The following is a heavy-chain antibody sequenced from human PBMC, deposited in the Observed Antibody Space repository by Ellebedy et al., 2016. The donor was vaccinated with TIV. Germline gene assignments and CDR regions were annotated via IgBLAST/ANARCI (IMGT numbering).Heavy chain of an antibody. CDR2: IKQDGSEK. CDR1: GFTFSSYW. Sequence: GGSLRLSCAASGFTFSSYWMSWVRQAPGKGLEWVANIKQDGSEKYYVDSVKGRFTISRDNAKNSLYLQMNSLRAENTAVYYCARLGSSSWYAYWGQGTLVTVSS. V-gene: IGHV3-7*03. D-gene: IGHD6-13*01. CDR3: ARLGSSSWYAY. J-gene: IGHJ4*02.